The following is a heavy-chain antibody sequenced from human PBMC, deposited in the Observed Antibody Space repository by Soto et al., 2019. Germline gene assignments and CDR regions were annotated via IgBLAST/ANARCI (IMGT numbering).Heavy chain of an antibody. V-gene: IGHV1-18*01. CDR3: MRDLGPYSRGRFDY. J-gene: IGHJ4*02. Sequence: ISWVRQAPGQGLEWMGWISAYNGNTNHAQNFQGRVTMTTDTSTSTAYMELRSLRSDDTAVYYCMRDLGPYSRGRFDYWGQGTLVTVSS. D-gene: IGHD3-22*01. CDR2: ISAYNGNT.